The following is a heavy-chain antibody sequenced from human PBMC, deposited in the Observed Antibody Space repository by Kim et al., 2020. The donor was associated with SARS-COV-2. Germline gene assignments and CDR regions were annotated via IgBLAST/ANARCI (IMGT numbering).Heavy chain of an antibody. D-gene: IGHD3-10*01. CDR1: GFTFSSYA. Sequence: RGSLRLSCAASGFTFSSYAMSWVRQAPGKGLEWVSAISGSGGSTYYADSVKGRFTISRDNSKNTLYLQMNSLRAEDTAVYYCAKGVNYYGSGSLDYWGQGTLVTVSS. CDR2: ISGSGGST. CDR3: AKGVNYYGSGSLDY. J-gene: IGHJ4*02. V-gene: IGHV3-23*01.